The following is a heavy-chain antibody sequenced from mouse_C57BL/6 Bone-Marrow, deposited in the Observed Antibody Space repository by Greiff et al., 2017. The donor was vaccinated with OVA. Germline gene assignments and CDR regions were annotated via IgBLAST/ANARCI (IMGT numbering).Heavy chain of an antibody. CDR2: IYPGSGST. CDR1: GYTFTSYW. J-gene: IGHJ3*01. Sequence: QVQLQQPGAELVKPGASVKMSCKASGYTFTSYWITWVKQRPGQGLEWIGDIYPGSGSTNYNEKFKSKATLTVDPSSSTAYMQLSSLTSEDAAVYYCARSDYGNYEWFAYWGQGTLVTVSA. V-gene: IGHV1-55*01. D-gene: IGHD2-1*01. CDR3: ARSDYGNYEWFAY.